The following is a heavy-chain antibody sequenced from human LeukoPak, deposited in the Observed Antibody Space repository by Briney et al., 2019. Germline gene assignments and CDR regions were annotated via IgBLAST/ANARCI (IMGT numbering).Heavy chain of an antibody. Sequence: SETLSLTCAVYGGSFSGYYWSWIRQPPGKGLEWIGEINHSGSTNYNPSLKSRVTISVDTSKNQFSLKLSSVTAADTAVYYCARERTSIYCGGDCFYFDYWGQGTLVTVSS. J-gene: IGHJ4*02. CDR2: INHSGST. D-gene: IGHD2-21*01. V-gene: IGHV4-34*01. CDR3: ARERTSIYCGGDCFYFDY. CDR1: GGSFSGYY.